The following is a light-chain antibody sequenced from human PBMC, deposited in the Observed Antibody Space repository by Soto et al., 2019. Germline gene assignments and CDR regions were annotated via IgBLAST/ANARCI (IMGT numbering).Light chain of an antibody. V-gene: IGKV3-15*01. CDR1: QSVSSN. CDR2: GAS. J-gene: IGKJ1*01. CDR3: QQYNNWPPWT. Sequence: EIVMTQSPATLSVPPGERATLSCRASQSVSSNLAWYQQKPGQAPRLLIYGASTRATGIPARFSGSGSGTEFTLTISSLQSEDFAVYYCQQYNNWPPWTFGQGTKVES.